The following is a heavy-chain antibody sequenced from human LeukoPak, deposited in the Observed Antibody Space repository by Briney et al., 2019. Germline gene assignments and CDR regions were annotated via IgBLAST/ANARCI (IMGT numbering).Heavy chain of an antibody. J-gene: IGHJ4*02. CDR3: ARARGGECFDY. D-gene: IGHD3-10*01. CDR2: IYYSGST. V-gene: IGHV4-59*01. CDR1: GGSISSYY. Sequence: SETLSLTCTVSGGSISSYYWSWIRQPPGKGLEWIGYIYYSGSTNYNPSLKSRVTISVDTSKNQFSLKLSSVTAADTAVYYCARARGGECFDYWGQGTLVTVSS.